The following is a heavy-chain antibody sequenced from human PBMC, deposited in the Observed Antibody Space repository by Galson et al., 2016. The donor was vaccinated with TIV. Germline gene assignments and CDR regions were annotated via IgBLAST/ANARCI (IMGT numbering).Heavy chain of an antibody. D-gene: IGHD4-17*01. CDR2: ISGYSGNT. J-gene: IGHJ4*02. V-gene: IGHV1-18*04. CDR3: ARGATVTPYSFFDY. CDR1: GYTFSSYS. Sequence: SVKVSCKASGYTFSSYSINWVQQAPGQGLEWMGWISGYSGNTNYAQKFQGRVTMTTDTSTGTAYMELRSLRSDDTAVYYCARGATVTPYSFFDYWGQGTLVTVFS.